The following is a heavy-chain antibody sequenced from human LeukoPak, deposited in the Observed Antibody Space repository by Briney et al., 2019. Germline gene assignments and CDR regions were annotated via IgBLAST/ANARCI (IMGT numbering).Heavy chain of an antibody. D-gene: IGHD2-2*01. CDR3: ARAQVPTLGPNWFDP. J-gene: IGHJ5*02. V-gene: IGHV3-30*04. CDR1: GFTFSNYA. CDR2: ISYDGSNT. Sequence: GGSLRLSCAASGFTFSNYALHWVRQAPGKGLEWVAIISYDGSNTYYADSVKGRFTISRDNSKNTLYLQTNSLRAEDTAVYYCARAQVPTLGPNWFDPWGQGTLVTVSS.